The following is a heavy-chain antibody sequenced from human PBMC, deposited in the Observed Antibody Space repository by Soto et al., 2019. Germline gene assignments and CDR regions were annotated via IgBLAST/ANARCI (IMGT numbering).Heavy chain of an antibody. CDR1: GYTFTSYG. CDR2: ISAYNGNT. D-gene: IGHD3-10*01. J-gene: IGHJ5*02. CDR3: ARDQLWFGQNNWFVP. Sequence: RASVKVSCKASGYTFTSYGISWVRQAPGQGLEWMGWISAYNGNTNYAQKLQGRVTMTTDTSTSTAYMELRSLRSDDTAVYYCARDQLWFGQNNWFVPWGQGTLVTVSS. V-gene: IGHV1-18*01.